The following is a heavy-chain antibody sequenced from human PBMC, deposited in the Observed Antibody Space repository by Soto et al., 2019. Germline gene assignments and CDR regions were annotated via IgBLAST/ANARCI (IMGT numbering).Heavy chain of an antibody. D-gene: IGHD3-3*01. Sequence: QLQLQESGPGLVKPSETLSLTCTVSGGSISSSSYYWGWIRQPPGKGLEWIGSIYYSGSTYYNPSLQSRVTIYVDTSKNQFSLKLSSVTAADTAVYYCARHGYDFWSGYYTYGFDPWGQGTLVTVSS. V-gene: IGHV4-39*01. CDR1: GGSISSSSYY. CDR2: IYYSGST. J-gene: IGHJ5*02. CDR3: ARHGYDFWSGYYTYGFDP.